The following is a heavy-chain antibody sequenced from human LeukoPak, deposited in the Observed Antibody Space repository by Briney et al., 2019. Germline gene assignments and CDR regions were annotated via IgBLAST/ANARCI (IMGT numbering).Heavy chain of an antibody. V-gene: IGHV4-39*01. J-gene: IGHJ4*02. D-gene: IGHD3-22*01. Sequence: SXTLSLTCTVSGASISTNFYYWGWIRQPPGKGLEWIGTIYYTGSTYYNPDVKSRITMSVETSKNHFSLKLRSVTAADTAVYYCARHDRDYLDSSGSLDYWGQGTLVTVSS. CDR3: ARHDRDYLDSSGSLDY. CDR1: GASISTNFYY. CDR2: IYYTGST.